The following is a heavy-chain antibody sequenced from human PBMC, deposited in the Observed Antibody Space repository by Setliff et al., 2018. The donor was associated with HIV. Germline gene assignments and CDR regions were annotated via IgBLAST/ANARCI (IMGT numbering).Heavy chain of an antibody. CDR3: ARTRGAGGPFDI. CDR1: GGSITSGGFY. Sequence: SETLSLTCTDSGGSITSGGFYWSWIRQYPQKGLEWIGYIYYSGDTYYNPSLKSRVTMSVDTSKNRFSLKLSSVTAADTAVYYCARTRGAGGPFDIWGQGIMVTVSS. CDR2: IYYSGDT. V-gene: IGHV4-31*03. J-gene: IGHJ3*02. D-gene: IGHD2-8*02.